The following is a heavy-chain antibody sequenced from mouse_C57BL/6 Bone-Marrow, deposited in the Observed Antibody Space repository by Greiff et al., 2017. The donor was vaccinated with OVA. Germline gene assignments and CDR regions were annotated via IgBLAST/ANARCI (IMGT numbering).Heavy chain of an antibody. D-gene: IGHD1-1*01. J-gene: IGHJ1*03. Sequence: EFHLQHSEPSLVKPGASVRISCRASESTFTNSYMTWGSRGQGRTLEWMGEIIPKNGGTSYNQKFKGKATLTVDKSSSTAYMELRSLTSEDSAVYYCAREDYYGSSYTFWYFDVWGTGTTVTVSS. V-gene: IGHV1-26*01. CDR3: AREDYYGSSYTFWYFDV. CDR2: IIPKNGGT. CDR1: ESTFTNSY.